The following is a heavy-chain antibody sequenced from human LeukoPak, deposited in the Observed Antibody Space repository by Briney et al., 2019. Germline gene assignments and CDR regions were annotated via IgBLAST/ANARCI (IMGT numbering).Heavy chain of an antibody. D-gene: IGHD4-11*01. Sequence: ASVKVSCKASGYTFSSNDINWVRQATGQGLEWMGWMNPHSGNTGYAQKFQGRVTITRNSSISTAYMELSSLRSDDTAVYYCVRGSSDYSNYYFMDVWGKGTTVTVSS. V-gene: IGHV1-8*01. CDR2: MNPHSGNT. J-gene: IGHJ6*03. CDR3: VRGSSDYSNYYFMDV. CDR1: GYTFSSND.